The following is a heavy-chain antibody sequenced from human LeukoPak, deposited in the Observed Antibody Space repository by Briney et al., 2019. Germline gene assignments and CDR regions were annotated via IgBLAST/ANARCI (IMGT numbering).Heavy chain of an antibody. D-gene: IGHD3-3*01. V-gene: IGHV3-23*01. J-gene: IGHJ3*02. Sequence: GGSLRLSCAASGFTFSSYAMSWVRQAPGKGLEWVSAISGSGGSTYYADSVKGRFTISRDNSKNTLYLQMNSLRAEDTAVYYCAKDRIWIFEVVIVDAFDIWGQGTMVTVSS. CDR1: GFTFSSYA. CDR2: ISGSGGST. CDR3: AKDRIWIFEVVIVDAFDI.